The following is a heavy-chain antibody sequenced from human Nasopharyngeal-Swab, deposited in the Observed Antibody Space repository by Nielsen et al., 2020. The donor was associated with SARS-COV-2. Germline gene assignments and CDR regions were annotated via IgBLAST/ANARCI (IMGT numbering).Heavy chain of an antibody. CDR1: GFTFSSYW. CDR2: IKEDGSEK. V-gene: IGHV3-7*03. CDR3: ARRIQLFEAWDWFDP. D-gene: IGHD5-18*01. J-gene: IGHJ5*02. Sequence: LSLTCAASGFTFSSYWMSWVRQAPGKGLEWVANIKEDGSEKYYVDSVKGRFTISRDNAKNSLYLQMNSLRAEDTAVYYCARRIQLFEAWDWFDPWGQGTLVTVSS.